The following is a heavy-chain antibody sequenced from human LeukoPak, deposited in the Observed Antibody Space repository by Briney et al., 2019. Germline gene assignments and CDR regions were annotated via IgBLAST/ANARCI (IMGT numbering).Heavy chain of an antibody. J-gene: IGHJ4*02. D-gene: IGHD6-19*01. CDR1: GYTFTSYY. CDR2: ISPSGGST. V-gene: IGHV1-46*01. Sequence: GASVKVSCKASGYTFTSYYMHWVRQAPGQGLEWMGIISPSGGSTSYAQKFQGRVTMTRDTSTSTVYMELSSLRSEDTAVYYCARDLTRSGWYGIIDYWGQGTLVTVSS. CDR3: ARDLTRSGWYGIIDY.